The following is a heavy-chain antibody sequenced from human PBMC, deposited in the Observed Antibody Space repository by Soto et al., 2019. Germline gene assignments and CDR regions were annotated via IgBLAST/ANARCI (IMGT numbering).Heavy chain of an antibody. D-gene: IGHD5-18*01. CDR2: ISWGGGNK. CDR3: AKDSIHLYYYYYGMDV. J-gene: IGHJ6*02. Sequence: GGSLRLSCAASGFTFSSYAMSWVRQAPGKGLEWVAVISWGGGNKYYADSVKGRFTISRDNSKNTLYLQMNSLRAEDTAVYYCAKDSIHLYYYYYGMDVWGQGTTVTVSS. V-gene: IGHV3-30*04. CDR1: GFTFSSYA.